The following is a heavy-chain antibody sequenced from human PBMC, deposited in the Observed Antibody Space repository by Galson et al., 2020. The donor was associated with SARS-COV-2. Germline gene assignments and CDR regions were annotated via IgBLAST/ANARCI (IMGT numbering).Heavy chain of an antibody. Sequence: GESMKISCAASGFTFRSYAMHWVRQAPGKGLEWVAVISYDGSNKYYADSVKGRFTISRDNSKNTLYLQMNSLRAEDTAVYYCARGDGYSSPFDYWGQGTLVTVSS. J-gene: IGHJ4*02. CDR1: GFTFRSYA. CDR2: ISYDGSNK. D-gene: IGHD5-18*01. V-gene: IGHV3-30*04. CDR3: ARGDGYSSPFDY.